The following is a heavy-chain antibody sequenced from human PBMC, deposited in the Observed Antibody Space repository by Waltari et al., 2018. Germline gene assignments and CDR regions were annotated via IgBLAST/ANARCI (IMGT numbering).Heavy chain of an antibody. V-gene: IGHV1-46*01. D-gene: IGHD3-3*01. J-gene: IGHJ3*02. Sequence: VSCKASGYTFTSYYMHWVRQAPGQGLEWMGIINPSGGSTSYAQKFQGRVTMTRDTSTSTVYMELSSLRSEDTAVYYCARVPPFWSGYYYDAFDIWGQGTMVTVSS. CDR1: GYTFTSYY. CDR2: INPSGGST. CDR3: ARVPPFWSGYYYDAFDI.